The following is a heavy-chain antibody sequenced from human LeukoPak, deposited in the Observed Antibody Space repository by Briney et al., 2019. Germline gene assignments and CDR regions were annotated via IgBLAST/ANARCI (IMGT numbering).Heavy chain of an antibody. D-gene: IGHD3-3*01. CDR2: IYYSGST. V-gene: IGHV4-59*01. Sequence: SETLSLTCTVSGGSISSYYWSWIRQPPGKGLEWIGYIYYSGSTNYNPSLKSRVTISVDTSKNQFSLKLSSVTAADTAVYYCARVSREFLEWLFDYWGQGTLVTVSS. CDR3: ARVSREFLEWLFDY. J-gene: IGHJ4*02. CDR1: GGSISSYY.